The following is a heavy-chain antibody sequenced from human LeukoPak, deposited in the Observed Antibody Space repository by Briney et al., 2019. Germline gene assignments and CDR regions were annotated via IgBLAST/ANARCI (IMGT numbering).Heavy chain of an antibody. J-gene: IGHJ3*02. D-gene: IGHD3-22*01. Sequence: GGSLRLSCAASGFTVSSNYMSWVRQAPGKGLEWVSVIYSGGSTYYADSVKGRFTISRDNSKNTLYLQMNSLRAEDTAVYYCARARDYYDSSGWDDAFDIWGQGTMVTVSS. CDR1: GFTVSSNY. V-gene: IGHV3-53*01. CDR3: ARARDYYDSSGWDDAFDI. CDR2: IYSGGST.